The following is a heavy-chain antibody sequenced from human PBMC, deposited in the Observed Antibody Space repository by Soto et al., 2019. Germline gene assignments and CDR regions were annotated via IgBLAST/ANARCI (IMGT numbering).Heavy chain of an antibody. D-gene: IGHD2-8*02. J-gene: IGHJ6*04. V-gene: IGHV1-46*03. CDR1: GYTFTTYY. Sequence: QVQLVQSGAEEKGPGASVELSCKASGYTFTTYYTHWVRQAPGQGLESLGIFDPSGRETDTGQNFRGEATMTREGSTGPTYLELKRLRSEDTGVYYFALFSRWWAMDVWGKGTTVTVSS. CDR3: ALFSRWWAMDV. CDR2: FDPSGRET.